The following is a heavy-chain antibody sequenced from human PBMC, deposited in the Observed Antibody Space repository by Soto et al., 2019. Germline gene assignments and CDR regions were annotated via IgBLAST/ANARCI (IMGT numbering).Heavy chain of an antibody. CDR1: GFKFDYYW. CDR3: ARGGDPDY. D-gene: IGHD2-21*02. J-gene: IGHJ4*02. CDR2: LQSDGSHP. Sequence: VPLVESGGGLVQPGGSLRLSCVASGFKFDYYWMHWVRQAPGRGLMWISRLQSDGSHPAYADSVTGRFTISRDNAKNTLYLQMNNLRVEDTALYYCARGGDPDYWGQGTLVTVSS. V-gene: IGHV3-74*01.